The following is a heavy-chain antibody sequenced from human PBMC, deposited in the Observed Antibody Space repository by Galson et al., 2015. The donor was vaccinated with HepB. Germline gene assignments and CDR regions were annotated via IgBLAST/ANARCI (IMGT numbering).Heavy chain of an antibody. Sequence: SLRLSCAASGFTFSSYAMHWVRQAPGKGLEYVSAISSNGGSTYYADSVKGRFTISRDNSKNTLYLQMSSLRAEDTAVYYCVKDATVNPRGGAYYWGQGTLVTVSS. J-gene: IGHJ4*02. D-gene: IGHD3-16*01. CDR3: VKDATVNPRGGAYY. CDR2: ISSNGGST. V-gene: IGHV3-64D*06. CDR1: GFTFSSYA.